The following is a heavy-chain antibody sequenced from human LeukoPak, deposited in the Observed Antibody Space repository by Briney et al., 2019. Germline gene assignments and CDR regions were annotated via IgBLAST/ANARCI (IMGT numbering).Heavy chain of an antibody. CDR1: GGSVSSGYYY. CDR2: IFYSGST. V-gene: IGHV4-61*01. CDR3: ARDDVATTGHFDY. Sequence: SETLSLTCTVSGGSVSSGYYYWSWIRQPPGMGLEWIGRIFYSGSTDYNSSLKSRVTISLDTSKNQFSLKLSSVTAADTAVYYCARDDVATTGHFDYWGQGTLVTVSS. D-gene: IGHD5-12*01. J-gene: IGHJ4*02.